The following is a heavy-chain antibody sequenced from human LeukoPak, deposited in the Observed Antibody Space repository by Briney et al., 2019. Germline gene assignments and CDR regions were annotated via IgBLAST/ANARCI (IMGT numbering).Heavy chain of an antibody. CDR3: ARGPPSVAFDY. J-gene: IGHJ4*02. CDR1: GGTFSSYA. V-gene: IGHV1-69*04. D-gene: IGHD2-21*01. CDR2: IIPIFGIA. Sequence: GASVKVSCKASGGTFSSYAISWVRQAPGQGLEWMGRIIPIFGIANYAQKFQGRVTITADKPTSTAYMELSSLRSEDTAVYYCARGPPSVAFDYWGQGTLVTVSS.